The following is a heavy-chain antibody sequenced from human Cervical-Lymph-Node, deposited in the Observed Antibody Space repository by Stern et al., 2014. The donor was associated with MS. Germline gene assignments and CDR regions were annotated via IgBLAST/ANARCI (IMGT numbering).Heavy chain of an antibody. Sequence: VQLLESGAEVKKPGASVKVSCTASGYTFTGFFLHWVRQAPGQGLEWVGGINPNTGVTKSAQKFQGWVTLTRDTSINTVYMELNRLKSDDTAVFYCARGYPFFDNWGQGTLVTVSS. CDR3: ARGYPFFDN. CDR2: INPNTGVT. J-gene: IGHJ4*02. V-gene: IGHV1-2*04. CDR1: GYTFTGFF. D-gene: IGHD2-15*01.